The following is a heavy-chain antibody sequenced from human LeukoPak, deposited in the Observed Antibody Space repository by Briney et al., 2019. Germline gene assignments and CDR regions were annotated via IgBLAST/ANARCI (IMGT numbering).Heavy chain of an antibody. Sequence: PGGSLRLSCAASGFPFSSYGMHWVRQAPGKGLEGVAVIWYDGSNKYYADSVKGRFTISRDNSKNTLYLQMNSLRAEDTAVYYCAGAPYSYGFFDYWGQGTLVTVSS. CDR1: GFPFSSYG. CDR2: IWYDGSNK. CDR3: AGAPYSYGFFDY. V-gene: IGHV3-33*01. D-gene: IGHD5-18*01. J-gene: IGHJ4*02.